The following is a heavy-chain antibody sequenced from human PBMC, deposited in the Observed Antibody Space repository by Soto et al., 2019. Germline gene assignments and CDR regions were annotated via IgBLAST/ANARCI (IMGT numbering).Heavy chain of an antibody. CDR2: IRSKAYGGTT. V-gene: IGHV3-49*03. D-gene: IGHD3-22*01. CDR3: TSATDYYDSSGYYYDRSIDAFDI. CDR1: GFTFGDYA. J-gene: IGHJ3*02. Sequence: GESLKISCTASGFTFGDYAMSWFRQAPGKGLEWVGFIRSKAYGGTTEYAASVKGRFTISRDDSKSIAYLQMNSLKTEDTAVYYCTSATDYYDSSGYYYDRSIDAFDIWGQGTMVTVSS.